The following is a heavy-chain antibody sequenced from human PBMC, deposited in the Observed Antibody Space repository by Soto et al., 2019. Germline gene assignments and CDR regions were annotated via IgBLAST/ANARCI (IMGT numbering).Heavy chain of an antibody. CDR1: GGTFSSYA. D-gene: IGHD6-13*01. V-gene: IGHV1-69*13. CDR2: IIPIFGTA. J-gene: IGHJ6*02. Sequence: VASVKVSCKASGGTFSSYAISWVRQAPGQGLEWMGGIIPIFGTANYAQKFQGRVTITADESTSTAYMELSSLRSEDTAVYYCARDLPQQLVQEGVAYYYYGMDVWGQGTTVTDSS. CDR3: ARDLPQQLVQEGVAYYYYGMDV.